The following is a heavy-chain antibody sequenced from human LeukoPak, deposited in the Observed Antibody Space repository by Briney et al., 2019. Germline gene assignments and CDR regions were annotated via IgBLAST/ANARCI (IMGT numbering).Heavy chain of an antibody. CDR1: GVSFSNYW. CDR2: INGDGSTT. Sequence: GGTLRLSCAASGVSFSNYWMDWIRQLPGKGLVWIGGINGDGSTTNYASSVKGRLTISRDNDKNTLYPQMNSRRAEGAAVYFYARTAGNYYYGMHVGGQEPAVTFSS. J-gene: IGHJ6*02. CDR3: ARTAGNYYYGMHV. V-gene: IGHV3-74*01. D-gene: IGHD3-10*01.